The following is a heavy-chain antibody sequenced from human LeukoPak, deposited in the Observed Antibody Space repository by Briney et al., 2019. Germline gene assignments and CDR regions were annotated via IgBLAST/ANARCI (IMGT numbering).Heavy chain of an antibody. Sequence: GGSLRLSCVASGFTFSSYGMYWVRQAPGKGLEWVAVISYDGSYKKYADSVKGRFTISRDNAKNSLYLQMNSLRAEDTAVYYCARHVVAVGFDYWGQGTLVTVSS. V-gene: IGHV3-30*04. CDR2: ISYDGSYK. CDR1: GFTFSSYG. D-gene: IGHD3-22*01. CDR3: ARHVVAVGFDY. J-gene: IGHJ4*02.